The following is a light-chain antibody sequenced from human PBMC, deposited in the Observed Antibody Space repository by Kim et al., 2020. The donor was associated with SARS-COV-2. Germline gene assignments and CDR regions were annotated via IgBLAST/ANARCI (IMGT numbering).Light chain of an antibody. CDR3: SSYTNSGTYV. J-gene: IGLJ1*01. CDR1: SSDIGGYNY. CDR2: NVT. Sequence: QSALTQPASVSGSPGQSITISCTGTSSDIGGYNYVSWYQQYPGKAPKLMISNVTKRPSGVSNRFSGSKSDNTASLTISGLQAEDEADYYCSSYTNSGTYVFGTGTKVTVL. V-gene: IGLV2-14*03.